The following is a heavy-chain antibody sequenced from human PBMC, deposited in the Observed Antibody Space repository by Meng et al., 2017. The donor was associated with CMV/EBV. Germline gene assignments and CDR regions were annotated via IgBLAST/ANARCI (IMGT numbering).Heavy chain of an antibody. Sequence: GGSLRLSCAASGFTFSDYYMSWIRQAPGKGLEWVSYITPTSSPIYYADSVRGQFTISRDNAKNSLFLQMNSLRAEDTAVYYCARDRAGHCSTSSCATFDYWGQGTLVTVSS. CDR3: ARDRAGHCSTSSCATFDY. CDR1: GFTFSDYY. D-gene: IGHD2-2*01. CDR2: ITPTSSPI. J-gene: IGHJ4*02. V-gene: IGHV3-11*04.